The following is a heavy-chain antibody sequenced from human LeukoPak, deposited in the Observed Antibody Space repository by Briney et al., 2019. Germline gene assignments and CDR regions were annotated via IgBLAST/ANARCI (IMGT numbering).Heavy chain of an antibody. CDR3: AKDPVVAAPDY. V-gene: IGHV3-9*01. J-gene: IGHJ4*02. D-gene: IGHD2-15*01. Sequence: PGGSLRLSCAASGFTFDDYAMHWVRQAPGKGPEWVSGISWNSGSIGYADSVKGRFTISRDNAKNTLYLQMNSLRAEDTAVYYCAKDPVVAAPDYWGQGTLVTVSS. CDR2: ISWNSGSI. CDR1: GFTFDDYA.